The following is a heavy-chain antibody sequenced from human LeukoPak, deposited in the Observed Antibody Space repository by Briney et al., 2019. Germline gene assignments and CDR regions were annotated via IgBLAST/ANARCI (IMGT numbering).Heavy chain of an antibody. V-gene: IGHV3-30-3*01. Sequence: QPGRSLRLSCAASGFTFSSYAMHWVRQAPGKGLEWVAVISYDGSNKYYADSVKGRFTISRDNSKNTLYLQMNSLRAEDTAVYYCAKDGDGSADYWGQGTLVTVSS. CDR1: GFTFSSYA. CDR2: ISYDGSNK. J-gene: IGHJ4*02. CDR3: AKDGDGSADY. D-gene: IGHD3-10*01.